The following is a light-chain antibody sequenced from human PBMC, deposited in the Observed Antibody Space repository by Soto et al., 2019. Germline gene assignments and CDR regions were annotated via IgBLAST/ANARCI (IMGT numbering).Light chain of an antibody. CDR1: RSVLYSSNNRNY. CDR3: QQYFGSPIT. CDR2: WAS. V-gene: IGKV4-1*01. J-gene: IGKJ5*01. Sequence: DIVLTQSPDSLAVSLGERASINCKSSRSVLYSSNNRNYLAWYQQKPGQPPKLLIYWASTRASGVPDRFSGSGSGTDFTLTISSLQAEDVAVYYCQQYFGSPITFGQGTRLEIK.